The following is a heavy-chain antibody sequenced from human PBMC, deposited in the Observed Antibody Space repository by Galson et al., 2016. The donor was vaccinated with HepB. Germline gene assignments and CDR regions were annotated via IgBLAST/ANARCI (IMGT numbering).Heavy chain of an antibody. V-gene: IGHV1-18*01. CDR2: ISNYNGNT. CDR3: ARVRSSYYDFPHAFDI. D-gene: IGHD3/OR15-3a*01. Sequence: SVKVSCKASGYRFTSYGIIWARQAPGQGLEWMGWISNYNGNTNYAQTFQGRVTVTTDTSTSTTYMDLRSLRSDDTAVYYCARVRSSYYDFPHAFDIWGQGTMVTVSS. CDR1: GYRFTSYG. J-gene: IGHJ3*02.